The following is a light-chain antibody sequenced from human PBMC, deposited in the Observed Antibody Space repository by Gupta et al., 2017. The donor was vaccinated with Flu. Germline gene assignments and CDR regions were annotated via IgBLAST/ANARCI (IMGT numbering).Light chain of an antibody. CDR1: QDISNH. CDR2: DES. V-gene: IGKV1-16*01. J-gene: IGKJ2*01. CDR3: QQYKNYPYT. Sequence: DIQMTQFPSSLSASVGDRVAITCRASQDISNHLAWFQQKPGKAPKSLIYDESSFQSGVPSRFSVSGSRTDFTLIISSLQPEDFATYYCQQYKNYPYTFGQGTKLEIK.